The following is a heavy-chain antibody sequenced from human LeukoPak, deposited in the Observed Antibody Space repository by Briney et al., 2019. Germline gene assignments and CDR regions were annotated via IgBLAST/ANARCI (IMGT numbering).Heavy chain of an antibody. V-gene: IGHV4-34*01. D-gene: IGHD3-3*01. CDR2: INHSGST. CDR3: ARGSGETIFGVVITRLDP. CDR1: GGSFSGYY. Sequence: SETLSLTCAVYGGSFSGYYWSWIRQPPGKGLEWIGEINHSGSTNYNPSLKSRVTISVDTSKNQFSLKLSSVTAADTAVYYCARGSGETIFGVVITRLDPWGQGTLVTVSS. J-gene: IGHJ5*02.